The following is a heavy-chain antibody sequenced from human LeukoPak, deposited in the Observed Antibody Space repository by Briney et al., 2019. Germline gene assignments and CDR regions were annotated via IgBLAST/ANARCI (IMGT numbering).Heavy chain of an antibody. CDR1: GFTFSSYE. Sequence: PGGSLRLSCAASGFTFSSYEMNWVRQAPGKGLEWVSYISSSGSTLYYADSVKGRFTISRDNAKNSLYLQMNTLRGEDTAIYYCARLTSLLWSGDYSDYWGQGTLVTVSS. CDR3: ARLTSLLWSGDYSDY. J-gene: IGHJ4*02. V-gene: IGHV3-48*03. D-gene: IGHD3-10*01. CDR2: ISSSGSTL.